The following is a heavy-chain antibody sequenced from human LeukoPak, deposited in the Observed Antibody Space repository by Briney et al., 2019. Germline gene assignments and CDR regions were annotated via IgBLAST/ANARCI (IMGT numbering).Heavy chain of an antibody. CDR3: ARDQYYDSKGWFDP. J-gene: IGHJ5*02. D-gene: IGHD3-22*01. Sequence: ASVKVSCKASGYIFTNYGISWVRQAPGQGLEWMGWISVYNGDTNYAQKLQGRVTMTTDTSTSTAYMEVRSLRSEDTAVYYCARDQYYDSKGWFDPWGQGTLVTVSS. CDR2: ISVYNGDT. CDR1: GYIFTNYG. V-gene: IGHV1-18*01.